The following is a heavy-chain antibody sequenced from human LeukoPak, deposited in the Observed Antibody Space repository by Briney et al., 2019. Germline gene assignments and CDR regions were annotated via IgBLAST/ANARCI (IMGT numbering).Heavy chain of an antibody. CDR3: ARDRGFYGGNSEASFDY. V-gene: IGHV4-4*07. CDR2: IYTSGST. J-gene: IGHJ4*02. Sequence: SETLSLTRTVSGGSISSYYWSWIRQPAGKGLEWIGRIYTSGSTNYNPSLKSRVTTSVDTSKNQFSLKLSSVTAADTAVYYCARDRGFYGGNSEASFDYWGQGTLVTVSS. CDR1: GGSISSYY. D-gene: IGHD4-23*01.